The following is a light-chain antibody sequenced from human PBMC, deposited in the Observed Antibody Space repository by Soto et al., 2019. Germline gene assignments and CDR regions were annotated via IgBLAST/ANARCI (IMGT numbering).Light chain of an antibody. V-gene: IGKV3-15*01. CDR2: GAS. CDR3: QQYANWPFT. J-gene: IGKJ3*01. Sequence: EIVMTQSPATLSVSPGEGATLSCRASQSVSSKLAWYQQKPGQAPRLLIYGASTRATGIPARFSGSESGTEFDLTISSLQSEDFAVYSCQQYANWPFTFGPGTKVDIK. CDR1: QSVSSK.